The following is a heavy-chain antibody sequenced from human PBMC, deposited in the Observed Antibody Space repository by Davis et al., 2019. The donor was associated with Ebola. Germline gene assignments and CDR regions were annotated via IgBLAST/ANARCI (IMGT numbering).Heavy chain of an antibody. CDR1: GGSISSGGYY. J-gene: IGHJ6*04. CDR3: ARSGLSFGVVKYHYGMDA. CDR2: IYYSGST. Sequence: SETLSLTCTVSGGSISSGGYYWSWIRQHPGKGLEWIGYIYYSGSTYYNPSLKSRVTISVDTSKNQFSLKLSSVTAADTAVYYCARSGLSFGVVKYHYGMDAWGKGTTVTVSS. V-gene: IGHV4-31*03. D-gene: IGHD3-3*01.